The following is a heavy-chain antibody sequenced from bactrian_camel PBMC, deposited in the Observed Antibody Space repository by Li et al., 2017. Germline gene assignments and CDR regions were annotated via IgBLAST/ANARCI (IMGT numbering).Heavy chain of an antibody. V-gene: IGHV3S31*01. CDR3: AKRTDPGATIARPSLDEYNY. CDR1: GFTFSNYA. J-gene: IGHJ4*01. D-gene: IGHD4*01. Sequence: VQLVESGGGLAQPGGSLRLSCAASGFTFSNYAMSWVRQAPGKGLEWVSAINSGGRTTYYADSVKGRFTIDRDYAKNTLYLQLNSLKTEDTAMYYCAKRTDPGATIARPSLDEYNYWGQGTQVTVS. CDR2: INSGGRTT.